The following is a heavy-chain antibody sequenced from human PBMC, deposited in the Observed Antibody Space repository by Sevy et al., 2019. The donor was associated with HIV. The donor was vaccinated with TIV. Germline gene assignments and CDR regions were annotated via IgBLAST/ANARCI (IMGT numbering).Heavy chain of an antibody. CDR1: GFTFSSYA. CDR2: ISGSGGST. J-gene: IGHJ4*02. D-gene: IGHD3-16*01. Sequence: GESQKISCAASGFTFSSYAMSWVRQAPGKGLEWVSAISGSGGSTYYADSVKGRFTISRDNSKNTLYLQMNSLRAEDTAVYYCAKDGRYGVPPASFDYWGQGTLVTVSS. CDR3: AKDGRYGVPPASFDY. V-gene: IGHV3-23*01.